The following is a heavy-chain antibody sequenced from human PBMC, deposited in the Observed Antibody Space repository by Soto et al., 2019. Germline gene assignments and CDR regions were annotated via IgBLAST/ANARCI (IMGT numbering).Heavy chain of an antibody. Sequence: GGSLRLSCTASGLSVRNNYMSWVRQAPGKGLEWISTISGGGDSTYYADSVRGRFTVSRDDSKNTVYLQMNSLRVEDTALYYCAKDESTGYVELYWGLGTLVTVSS. CDR2: ISGGGDST. CDR1: GLSVRNNY. D-gene: IGHD3-22*01. J-gene: IGHJ4*02. V-gene: IGHV3-23*01. CDR3: AKDESTGYVELY.